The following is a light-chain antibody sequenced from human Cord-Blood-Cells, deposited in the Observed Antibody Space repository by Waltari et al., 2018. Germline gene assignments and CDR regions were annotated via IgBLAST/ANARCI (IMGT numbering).Light chain of an antibody. CDR3: QQYYSTPYT. J-gene: IGKJ2*01. CDR2: GAS. V-gene: IGKV4-1*01. Sequence: DIVMTQSPDSLAVSLGERATINCKSSQSVLYSSNNKNYLAWYQQKPGQPPKLLIYGASTRESGVPDRFSGSGSGTDFTLTISSLQAEDVAFYYCQQYYSTPYTFGQGTKLEIK. CDR1: QSVLYSSNNKNY.